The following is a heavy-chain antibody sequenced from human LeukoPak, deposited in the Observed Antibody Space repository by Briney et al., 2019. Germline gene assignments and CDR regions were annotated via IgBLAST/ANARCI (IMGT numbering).Heavy chain of an antibody. CDR1: GYTFTYYY. CDR3: ARESDTGKDFDH. Sequence: GASVNVSCKASGYTFTYYYMHWVRQAPGQGLEWMGMINPSSGSTSYAQKFQGRVTMTRGTSTSTVYMELSSLRSEDTALYYCARESDTGKDFDHWGQGTLVTDSS. J-gene: IGHJ4*02. V-gene: IGHV1-46*01. CDR2: INPSSGST. D-gene: IGHD1-1*01.